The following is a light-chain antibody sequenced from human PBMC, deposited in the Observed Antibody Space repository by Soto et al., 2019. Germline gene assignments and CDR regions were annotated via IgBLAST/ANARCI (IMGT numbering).Light chain of an antibody. CDR1: SSNIGSKD. J-gene: IGLJ3*02. V-gene: IGLV1-47*02. CDR2: NTY. Sequence: QSVLSQPPSASGTPGQRVTISCSGSSSNIGSKDVFWYQQLPGTAPKLLISNTYERPSGVPDRFSGSKSGTSASLAISGLRSEDEADYHCAACDDSLSCWVFGGGTKLTVL. CDR3: AACDDSLSCWV.